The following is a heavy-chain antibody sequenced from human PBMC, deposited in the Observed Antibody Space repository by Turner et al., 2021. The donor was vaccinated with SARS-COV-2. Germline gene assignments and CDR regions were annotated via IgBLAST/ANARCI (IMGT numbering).Heavy chain of an antibody. CDR1: GGTFSSYA. CDR2: IIPIFGTA. V-gene: IGHV1-69*01. Sequence: QVQLVQSGAEVMNPGSSVKVSCKASGGTFSSYAISWVRHAPGQGLGWMGGIIPIFGTANYAQKFQGRVTITADESTSTAYMELSSLRSEDTAVYYCARARGVDYYDSTGQRFDPWGQGTLVTVSS. J-gene: IGHJ5*02. CDR3: ARARGVDYYDSTGQRFDP. D-gene: IGHD3-22*01.